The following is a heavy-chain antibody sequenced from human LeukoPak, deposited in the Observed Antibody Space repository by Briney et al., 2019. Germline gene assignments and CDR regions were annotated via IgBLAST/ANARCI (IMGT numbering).Heavy chain of an antibody. D-gene: IGHD2-15*01. J-gene: IGHJ4*02. Sequence: PGGSLRLSCAASGFTFSDYYMSWIRQAPGKGLEWVSYISSSSSTIYYADSVKGRFTISRDNAKNSLYLQMNSLRAEDTAVYYCARVVVVVAAQYYYFDYWGQGTLVTVSS. CDR3: ARVVVVVAAQYYYFDY. CDR2: ISSSSSTI. CDR1: GFTFSDYY. V-gene: IGHV3-11*04.